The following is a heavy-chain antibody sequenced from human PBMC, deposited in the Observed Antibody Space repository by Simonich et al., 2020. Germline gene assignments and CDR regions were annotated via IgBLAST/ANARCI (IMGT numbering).Heavy chain of an antibody. CDR1: GYTFTGYY. V-gene: IGHV1-2*02. CDR3: ARDPVVPAAIRNAFDI. D-gene: IGHD2-2*01. J-gene: IGHJ3*02. Sequence: QVQLVQSGAEVKKPGASVKVSCKASGYTFTGYYMHWVRQAPGQGLEWMGWINPNSGGTNYAKKLQGRVTMTRDTSISTAYMELSRLRSDDTAVYYCARDPVVPAAIRNAFDIWGQGTMVTVSS. CDR2: INPNSGGT.